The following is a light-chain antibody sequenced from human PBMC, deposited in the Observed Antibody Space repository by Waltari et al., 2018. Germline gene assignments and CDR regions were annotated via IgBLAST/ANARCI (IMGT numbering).Light chain of an antibody. CDR1: NSNVGSYNL. J-gene: IGLJ2*01. CDR3: CSNVGSSVF. CDR2: EGN. Sequence: QSALTQPASVSGSPGQSITISCTGFNSNVGSYNLVSWYQKHPGKAPKLLIYEGNRRPSGVSNRFSDSKSDNTASLTLSGLQAEDEADYYCCSNVGSSVFFGGGTKLTVL. V-gene: IGLV2-23*03.